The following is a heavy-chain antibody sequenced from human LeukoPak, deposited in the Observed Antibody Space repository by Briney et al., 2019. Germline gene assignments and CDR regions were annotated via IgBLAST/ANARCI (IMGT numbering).Heavy chain of an antibody. V-gene: IGHV1-18*01. CDR1: GYGFISYG. CDR3: ARAPNSQSPTDY. CDR2: ISGSNGKT. J-gene: IGHJ4*02. D-gene: IGHD1-1*01. Sequence: ASVKVSCKASGYGFISYGINWVRQAPGQGLEWMGWISGSNGKTNSAQNVQGRVTMTTDTSTSTAYMELRSLRSDDTAVYYCARAPNSQSPTDYWGQGTLVTVSS.